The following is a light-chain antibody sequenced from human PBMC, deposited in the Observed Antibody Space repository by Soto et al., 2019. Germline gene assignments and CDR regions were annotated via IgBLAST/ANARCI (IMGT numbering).Light chain of an antibody. CDR3: TSYTPTGALV. Sequence: QSALTQPASVSGSPGQSITIACTGTNRDVGSYNLVSWYQQRPGEAPKLIISEVRNRPSGISYRFTGSKSGNTASLTISGLQAEDEADYYCTSYTPTGALVFGSGTQLTVL. CDR2: EVR. V-gene: IGLV2-14*01. CDR1: NRDVGSYNL. J-gene: IGLJ6*01.